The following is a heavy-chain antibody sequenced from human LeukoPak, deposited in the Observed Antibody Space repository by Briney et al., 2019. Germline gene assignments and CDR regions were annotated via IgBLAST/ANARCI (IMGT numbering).Heavy chain of an antibody. CDR2: ISGSGGST. CDR3: AKKSEYSSSPPDY. J-gene: IGHJ4*02. Sequence: GGSLRLSCAASGFTFSSHAMSWVHQAPGKGLEWVSAISGSGGSTYYADSVKGRFTISRDNSKNTLYLQMNSLRAEDTAVYYCAKKSEYSSSPPDYWGQGTLVTVSS. CDR1: GFTFSSHA. V-gene: IGHV3-23*01. D-gene: IGHD6-13*01.